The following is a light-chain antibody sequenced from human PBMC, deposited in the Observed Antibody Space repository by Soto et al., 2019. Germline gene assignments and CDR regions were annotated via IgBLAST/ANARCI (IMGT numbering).Light chain of an antibody. CDR3: QQYKVYPYT. CDR2: DVS. Sequence: DIQMTQSPSTLSAPIGDGVNLTCRASQSLTGRLAWYQQKPGRPPKLLIYDVSILESGVLSRFSGSESGTDVTLTISSLRPDDFATFYCQQYKVYPYTFGQGTRLDI. CDR1: QSLTGR. J-gene: IGKJ2*01. V-gene: IGKV1-5*01.